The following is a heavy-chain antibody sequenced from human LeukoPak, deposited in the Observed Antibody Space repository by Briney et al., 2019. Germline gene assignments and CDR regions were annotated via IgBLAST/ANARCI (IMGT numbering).Heavy chain of an antibody. J-gene: IGHJ4*02. V-gene: IGHV4-39*07. Sequence: PSETLSLTCTVSGGSISSSSYYWGWIRQPPGKGLEWIGSIYHSGRTFYNPSLKSRVTISVDTSKNQFSLRLSSVTAADTAVYYCARVTGYMIEDYFDYWGQGTLVTVSS. D-gene: IGHD3-22*01. CDR1: GGSISSSSYY. CDR2: IYHSGRT. CDR3: ARVTGYMIEDYFDY.